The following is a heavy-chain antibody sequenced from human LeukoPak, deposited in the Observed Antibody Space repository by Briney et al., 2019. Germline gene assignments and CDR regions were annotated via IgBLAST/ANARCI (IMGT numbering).Heavy chain of an antibody. CDR3: AKAPSSGGSGSYFYYYGMDV. V-gene: IGHV3-23*01. CDR1: GFTFSSYV. Sequence: GGSLRPSCAASGFTFSSYVMSWVRQAPGKGLEWVSAISGSGGSTYYADSVKGRFTISRDNSKNTLYLQMNSLRAEDTAVYYCAKAPSSGGSGSYFYYYGMDVWGQGTTVTVSS. J-gene: IGHJ6*02. D-gene: IGHD3-10*01. CDR2: ISGSGGST.